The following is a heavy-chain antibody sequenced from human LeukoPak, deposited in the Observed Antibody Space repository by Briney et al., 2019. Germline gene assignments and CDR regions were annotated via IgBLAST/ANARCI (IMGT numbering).Heavy chain of an antibody. J-gene: IGHJ4*02. V-gene: IGHV3-23*01. CDR1: GFTLTSYA. D-gene: IGHD2/OR15-2a*01. CDR3: ARDEYKADAY. Sequence: GGSLRLSCAASGFTLTSYALDWVRQAPGKGLKWISVISGDGESTHYADSVKGRFTISRDNSKNTLYLQMNSLRAEDTAVYYCARDEYKADAYWGQGTLVTVSS. CDR2: ISGDGEST.